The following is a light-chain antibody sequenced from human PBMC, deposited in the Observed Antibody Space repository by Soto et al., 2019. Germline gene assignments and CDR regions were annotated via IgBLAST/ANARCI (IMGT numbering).Light chain of an antibody. J-gene: IGLJ3*02. V-gene: IGLV2-23*02. CDR1: SSDVGSYNL. Sequence: QSALTQPASVSGSPGQSITISCTGTSSDVGSYNLVSWYQQNPGKARKLMIYEVSKRPSGVSTRFSGSKSGNTASLTIAGLQCEDGADYYCCSYACSSTFVGVFGGGTKLTVL. CDR2: EVS. CDR3: CSYACSSTFVGV.